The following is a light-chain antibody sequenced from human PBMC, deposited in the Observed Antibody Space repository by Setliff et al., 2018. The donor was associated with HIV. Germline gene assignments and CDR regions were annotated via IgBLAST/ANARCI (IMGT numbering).Light chain of an antibody. CDR1: NIGSKS. CDR2: FDN. CDR3: QVWAGGSDHRV. J-gene: IGLJ3*02. V-gene: IGLV3-21*04. Sequence: SYELTQPPSVSVAPGKTATLTCGGNNIGSKSVHWYQQKAGQAPVVVIYFDNNRPSGIPERFSGSNSGNTATLTISRVEAGDEADYYCQVWAGGSDHRVFGGGTKVTV.